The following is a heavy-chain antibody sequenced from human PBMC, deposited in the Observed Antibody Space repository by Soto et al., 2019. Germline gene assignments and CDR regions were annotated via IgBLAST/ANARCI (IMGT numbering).Heavy chain of an antibody. V-gene: IGHV3-30*18. CDR2: ISYDGSLK. CDR1: GFTFSSYG. J-gene: IGHJ4*02. Sequence: QVQLVESGGGVVQPGRSLRLSCVASGFTFSSYGMSWVRQAPGKGLEWVAIISYDGSLKYYGDSVKVRFTISRDNSRNTLYLQLDSLRAEDTAVYYCAKEIIAVYGTWDFDHWGQGTLVTVSS. D-gene: IGHD6-19*01. CDR3: AKEIIAVYGTWDFDH.